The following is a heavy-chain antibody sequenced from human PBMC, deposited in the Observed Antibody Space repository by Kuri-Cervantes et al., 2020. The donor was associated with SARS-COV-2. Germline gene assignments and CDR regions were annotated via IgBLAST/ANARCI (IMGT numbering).Heavy chain of an antibody. D-gene: IGHD2-21*01. CDR2: IYYSGST. V-gene: IGHV4-39*07. CDR1: GGSISSSSYY. Sequence: SETLSLTCTVSGGSISSSSYYWGWIRQPPGKGLEWIGSIYYSGSTYYNPSLKSRVTISVDTSKNQFSLKLSSVTAADTAMYYCARDDLLQGGNNWFDPWGQGTLVTVSS. CDR3: ARDDLLQGGNNWFDP. J-gene: IGHJ5*02.